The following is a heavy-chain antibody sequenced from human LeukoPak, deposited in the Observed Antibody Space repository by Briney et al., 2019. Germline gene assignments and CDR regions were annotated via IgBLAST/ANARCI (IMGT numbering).Heavy chain of an antibody. D-gene: IGHD3-10*01. Sequence: SGGSLRLSCAASGFTFSSYAMSWVRQAPGRGLEWVSAISGSGGSTYYADSVKGRFTISRDNSKNTLYLQMNSLRAKDTAVYYCAKRRITMVRGILDEFDYWGQGTLVTVSS. CDR2: ISGSGGST. J-gene: IGHJ4*02. V-gene: IGHV3-23*01. CDR1: GFTFSSYA. CDR3: AKRRITMVRGILDEFDY.